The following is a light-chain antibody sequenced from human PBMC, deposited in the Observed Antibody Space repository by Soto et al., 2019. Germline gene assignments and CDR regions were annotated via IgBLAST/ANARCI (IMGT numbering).Light chain of an antibody. CDR1: QSVSSSY. CDR3: QQYGSSPWK. J-gene: IGKJ1*01. CDR2: GAS. Sequence: IVSTQSPVTMSFSPGQRATLSCSASQSVSSSYLAWYQQKPGQAPRLLIYGASTRATGIPDRFSGSGAGTDFTLTISRLEPEDFAVYYCQQYGSSPWKFGQGTKVDIK. V-gene: IGKV3-20*01.